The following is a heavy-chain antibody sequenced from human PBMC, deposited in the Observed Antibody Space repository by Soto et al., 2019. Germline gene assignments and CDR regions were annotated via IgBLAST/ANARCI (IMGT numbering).Heavy chain of an antibody. Sequence: SETLSLTCTVSGGSISSYYWSWIRQPPGKGLEWIGYIYYSGSTNYNPSLKSRVTISVDTSKNQFSLKLSSVTAADTAVYYCARHLYGGIDYWGQGTLVTVSS. CDR2: IYYSGST. CDR1: GGSISSYY. D-gene: IGHD4-17*01. V-gene: IGHV4-59*01. CDR3: ARHLYGGIDY. J-gene: IGHJ4*02.